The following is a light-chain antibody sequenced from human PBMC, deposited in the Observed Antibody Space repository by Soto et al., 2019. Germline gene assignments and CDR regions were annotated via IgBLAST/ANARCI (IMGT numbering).Light chain of an antibody. V-gene: IGKV1-5*01. CDR3: QHYNDYSYT. Sequence: DIQMTQSPSTLAASVGDTVTMTCRSSSKWLAWYQKKPGKAPKLLIYDVSNLERGVPPRFSGSGSGTEFTLTISSLQPDDSATYYCQHYNDYSYTFGPGTNLEIK. CDR1: SSKW. J-gene: IGKJ2*01. CDR2: DVS.